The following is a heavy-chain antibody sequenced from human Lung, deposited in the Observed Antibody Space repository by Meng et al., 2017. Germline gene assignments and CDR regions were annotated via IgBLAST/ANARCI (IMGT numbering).Heavy chain of an antibody. J-gene: IGHJ4*02. D-gene: IGHD4-11*01. CDR2: INHSGST. CDR3: ARGPTTMAHDFDY. CDR1: GGSFSDYY. Sequence: QVQIQQWGAGLLKPSETLSLTCVVSGGSFSDYYWSWIRQPPGKGLEWIGEINHSGSTNYNPSLESRATISVDTSQNNLSLKLSSVTAADSAVYYCARGPTTMAHDFDYWGQGTLVTSPQ. V-gene: IGHV4-34*01.